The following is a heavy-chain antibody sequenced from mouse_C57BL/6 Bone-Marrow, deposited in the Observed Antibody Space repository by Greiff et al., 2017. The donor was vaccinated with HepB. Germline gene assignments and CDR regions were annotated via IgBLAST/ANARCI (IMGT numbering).Heavy chain of an antibody. Sequence: EVQLVESGEGLVKPGGSLKLSCAASGFTFSSYAMSWVRQTPEKRLEWVAYISSGGDYIYYADTVKGRFTISRDNARNTLYLQMSSLKSEDTAMYYCTRDFYYGNYALFAYWGQGTLVTVSA. CDR1: GFTFSSYA. CDR3: TRDFYYGNYALFAY. D-gene: IGHD2-1*01. CDR2: ISSGGDYI. J-gene: IGHJ3*01. V-gene: IGHV5-9-1*02.